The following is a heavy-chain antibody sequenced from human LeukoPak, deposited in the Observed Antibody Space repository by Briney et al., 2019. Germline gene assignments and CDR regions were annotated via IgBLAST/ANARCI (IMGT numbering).Heavy chain of an antibody. V-gene: IGHV3-30*14. CDR3: ARGKPTAGIEDF. D-gene: IGHD6-13*01. J-gene: IGHJ4*03. CDR1: GFSFSSYV. Sequence: GGSLRLSCAASGFSFSSYVMHWLRQAPGKGLEWVAVISYDGVNKYYTGSVKGRFTISRDNSRNTLDLQMNSLRVDDTAIYYCARGKPTAGIEDFWGQGTLVTVSS. CDR2: ISYDGVNK.